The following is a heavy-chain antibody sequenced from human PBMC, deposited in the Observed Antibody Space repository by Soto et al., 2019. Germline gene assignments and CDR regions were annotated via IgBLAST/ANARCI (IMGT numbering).Heavy chain of an antibody. CDR1: GGTFSSYT. Sequence: QVQLVQSGAEVKRPGSSVKVSCKASGGTFSSYTISWVRQAPGQGLEWMGRIVPILGITNYAQKFQGRVTITADKSTSTAYMELSSLKSEDTAVFYCARDQPTMTPGPLVDWGQGTLVTVSS. V-gene: IGHV1-69*08. J-gene: IGHJ4*02. CDR3: ARDQPTMTPGPLVD. D-gene: IGHD4-17*01. CDR2: IVPILGIT.